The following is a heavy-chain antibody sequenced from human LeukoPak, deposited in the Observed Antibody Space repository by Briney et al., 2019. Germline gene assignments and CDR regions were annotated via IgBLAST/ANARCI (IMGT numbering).Heavy chain of an antibody. CDR1: GGSISSYY. Sequence: SETLSLTCTVSGGSISSYYWSWIRQPAGKGLEWIGRIYTSGSTNYNPSLKSRVTMSVDTSKNQFSLKLSSVTAADTAVYYCARDLFVGQWQMIDYWGQGTLVTVSS. D-gene: IGHD6-19*01. V-gene: IGHV4-4*07. J-gene: IGHJ4*02. CDR2: IYTSGST. CDR3: ARDLFVGQWQMIDY.